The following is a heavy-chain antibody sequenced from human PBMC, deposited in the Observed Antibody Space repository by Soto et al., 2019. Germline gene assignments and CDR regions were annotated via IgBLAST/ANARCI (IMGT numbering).Heavy chain of an antibody. J-gene: IGHJ6*02. V-gene: IGHV4-4*07. D-gene: IGHD5-12*01. CDR3: ARDREAGYNFYYGMDV. Sequence: SETLSLTCSVSGAAINTYSWTWIRQPAGKGLEWIGRIYTSASINYNPSLKGRVTWSVDTSTNQVSLRLASVTAADTAIYYCARDREAGYNFYYGMDVWGQGTTVTVSS. CDR1: GAAINTYS. CDR2: IYTSASI.